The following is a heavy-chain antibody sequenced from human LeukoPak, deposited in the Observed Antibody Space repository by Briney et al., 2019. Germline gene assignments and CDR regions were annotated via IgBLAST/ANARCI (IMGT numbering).Heavy chain of an antibody. CDR2: IDRGGSVR. V-gene: IGHV3-7*01. D-gene: IGHD6-13*01. CDR3: ARDPESSSFDL. CDR1: GFSFSPYW. Sequence: PGGSLRLSCAASGFSFSPYWMSWVRQTPGNGLEFVSNIDRGGSVRNYMDSLKGRCTISRDNAKKSLYLEINSLRADATAVYYCARDPESSSFDLWGRGGLVTVSS. J-gene: IGHJ4*02.